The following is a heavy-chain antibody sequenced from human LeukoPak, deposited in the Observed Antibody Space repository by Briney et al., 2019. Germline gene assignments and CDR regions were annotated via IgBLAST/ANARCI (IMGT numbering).Heavy chain of an antibody. CDR1: GVSLSGTA. D-gene: IGHD3-16*01. CDR3: ATEKNFGGHNYPDF. J-gene: IGHJ4*02. Sequence: GGSLRLSRAVFGVSLSGTAMHWVRQAPGKGLDWVGVIWGDGSQAQYADSVKGRFTISKDIFKNTLYLRMDSLRVEDTAVYYCATEKNFGGHNYPDFWGQGTLVTVSS. V-gene: IGHV3-33*01. CDR2: IWGDGSQA.